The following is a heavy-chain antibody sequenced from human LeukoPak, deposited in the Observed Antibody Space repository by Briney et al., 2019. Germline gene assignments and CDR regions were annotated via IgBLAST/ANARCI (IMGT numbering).Heavy chain of an antibody. D-gene: IGHD2-2*03. CDR2: IYYSGST. CDR3: ARHRGYCSSTSCSYNWFDP. V-gene: IGHV4-59*08. J-gene: IGHJ5*02. CDR1: GGSINSGY. Sequence: SETLSLTCSVSGGSINSGYWSWIRQPPGKGLEWIGYIYYSGSTKYNPSLKSRVTMSVDTSKNRFSLKLSSVTAADTAVYYCARHRGYCSSTSCSYNWFDPWGQGTLVTVSS.